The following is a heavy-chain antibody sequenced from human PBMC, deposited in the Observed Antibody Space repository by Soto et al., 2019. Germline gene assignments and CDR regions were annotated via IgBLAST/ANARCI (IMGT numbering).Heavy chain of an antibody. J-gene: IGHJ4*02. CDR3: ARASCGGDCPTYFDY. CDR1: GFTFSSYW. D-gene: IGHD2-21*02. CDR2: IKQDGSEK. Sequence: GGSLRLSCAASGFTFSSYWMSWVRQAPGKGLEWVANIKQDGSEKYYVDSVKGRFTISRDNAKNSLYLQMNSLRAEDTAVYYCARASCGGDCPTYFDYWGQGTLVTVSS. V-gene: IGHV3-7*01.